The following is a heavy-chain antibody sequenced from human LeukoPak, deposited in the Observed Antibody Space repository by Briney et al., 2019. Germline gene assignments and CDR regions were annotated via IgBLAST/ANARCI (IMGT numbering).Heavy chain of an antibody. D-gene: IGHD3-10*01. CDR2: ISSSSGYI. CDR1: GFSFSSYN. Sequence: GGSLRLSCAASGFSFSSYNMNWVRQAPGKGLEWVSSISSSSGYIYYADSVKGRFTISRDNAKNSLYLQMNRLRAEDTAVYYCARAGILWVGELLDDAFDIWGQGTMATVSS. V-gene: IGHV3-21*01. J-gene: IGHJ3*02. CDR3: ARAGILWVGELLDDAFDI.